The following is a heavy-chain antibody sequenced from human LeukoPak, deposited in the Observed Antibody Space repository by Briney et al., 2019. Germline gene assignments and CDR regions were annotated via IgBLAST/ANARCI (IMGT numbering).Heavy chain of an antibody. V-gene: IGHV3-23*01. CDR2: ISGSGDNT. CDR3: AKDSHMAVATPVGNWFDP. D-gene: IGHD6-19*01. J-gene: IGHJ5*02. CDR1: GFTFRSYA. Sequence: SGGSLRLSCAASGFTFRSYAMSWVRQAPGKGLECVSSISGSGDNTYYADSVKGRFTTSRDNSKNTLFLQMNSLRAEDTAVYYCAKDSHMAVATPVGNWFDPWGQGTLVTVSS.